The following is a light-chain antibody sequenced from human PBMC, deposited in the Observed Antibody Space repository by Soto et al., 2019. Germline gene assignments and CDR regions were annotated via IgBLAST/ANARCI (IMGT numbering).Light chain of an antibody. Sequence: QTVVTQPPSVSEAPRQRVTISCSGSSSNIGNNAVNWYQQLPGKAPKLLIYYDDLLPSGVSDRFSGSKSGTSASLAISGLQSEDEADYSCAAWDDSLNSYVFGTGTKLTVL. J-gene: IGLJ1*01. CDR3: AAWDDSLNSYV. V-gene: IGLV1-36*01. CDR2: YDD. CDR1: SSNIGNNA.